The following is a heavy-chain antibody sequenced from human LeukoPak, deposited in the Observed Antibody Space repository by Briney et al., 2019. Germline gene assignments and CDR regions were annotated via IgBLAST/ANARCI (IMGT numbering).Heavy chain of an antibody. CDR1: GFTFSSYW. D-gene: IGHD3-22*01. J-gene: IGHJ4*02. CDR2: IKQDGSEK. Sequence: GGSLRLSCAASGFTFSSYWMSWVRQAPRKGLEWVANIKQDGSEKYYVDSVKGRFTISRDNAKNSLYLQMNSLRAEDTAVYYCARDYYENSGYYPFDYWGQGTLVTVSS. V-gene: IGHV3-7*01. CDR3: ARDYYENSGYYPFDY.